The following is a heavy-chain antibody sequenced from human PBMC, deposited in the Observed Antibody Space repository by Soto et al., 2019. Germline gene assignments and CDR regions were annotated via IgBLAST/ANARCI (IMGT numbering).Heavy chain of an antibody. D-gene: IGHD2-15*01. Sequence: GESLKISCKGSGYSFTSYWIGWVRQMPGKGLEWMGIIYPGDSDTRYSPSFQGQVTISADKSISTAYLQWSSLKASDTAMYYCATGRECSGGSCYAFDIWGQGTMVTVSS. CDR1: GYSFTSYW. CDR2: IYPGDSDT. CDR3: ATGRECSGGSCYAFDI. V-gene: IGHV5-51*01. J-gene: IGHJ3*02.